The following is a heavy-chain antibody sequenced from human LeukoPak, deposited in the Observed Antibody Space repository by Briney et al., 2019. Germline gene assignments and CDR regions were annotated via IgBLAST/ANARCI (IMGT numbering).Heavy chain of an antibody. CDR1: GFTFSSYA. D-gene: IGHD3-3*01. J-gene: IGHJ6*02. CDR2: ISGSGGST. V-gene: IGHV3-23*01. Sequence: GGSLRLSCAASGFTFSSYAMSWVRQAPGKGLEWVSAISGSGGSTYYADSVKGRFTISRDNSKNTLYLQMNSLRAEDTAVYYCAKDRDTIFGVVWNYYYYGMDIWGQGTTVTVSS. CDR3: AKDRDTIFGVVWNYYYYGMDI.